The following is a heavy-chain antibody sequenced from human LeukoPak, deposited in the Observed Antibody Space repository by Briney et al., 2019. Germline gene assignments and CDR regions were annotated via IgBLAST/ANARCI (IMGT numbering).Heavy chain of an antibody. CDR1: GYTFTSYY. Sequence: ASVKVSCKASGYTFTSYYMHWVRQAPGQGLEWMGIINPRGGSTSYAQRFQGRVTMTRDTSTSTVYMELSSLRSEDTAVYYCARDFWYYYDSSGYYYDYWGQGTLVTVSS. CDR3: ARDFWYYYDSSGYYYDY. V-gene: IGHV1-46*01. CDR2: INPRGGST. J-gene: IGHJ4*02. D-gene: IGHD3-22*01.